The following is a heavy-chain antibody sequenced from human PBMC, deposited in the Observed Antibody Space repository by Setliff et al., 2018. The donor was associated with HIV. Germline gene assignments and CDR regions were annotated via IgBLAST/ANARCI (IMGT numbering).Heavy chain of an antibody. J-gene: IGHJ6*02. CDR2: IYYSGST. CDR3: ARDKRAFFDGLDV. Sequence: PSETLSLTCTVSGGSISSSSYYWGWIRQPPGKGLEWIGSIYYSGSTYYNPSLKSRVTISVDTSKNQFSLKLSSVTAVDTAVYYCARDKRAFFDGLDVWGQGTTVTVSS. CDR1: GGSISSSSYY. V-gene: IGHV4-39*07.